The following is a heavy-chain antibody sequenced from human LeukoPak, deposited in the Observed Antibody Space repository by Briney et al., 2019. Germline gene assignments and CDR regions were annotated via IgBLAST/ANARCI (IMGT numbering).Heavy chain of an antibody. CDR2: IYSGGST. CDR1: GFTVSSNY. D-gene: IGHD1-26*01. Sequence: GGSLRLSCAASGFTVSSNYMSWVRKAPGKGLEWVSVIYSGGSTYYADSVKGRFTISRDNSKNTLYLQMNSLRAEDTAVYYCARDAGATPFDYWGQGTLVTVSS. V-gene: IGHV3-53*01. CDR3: ARDAGATPFDY. J-gene: IGHJ4*02.